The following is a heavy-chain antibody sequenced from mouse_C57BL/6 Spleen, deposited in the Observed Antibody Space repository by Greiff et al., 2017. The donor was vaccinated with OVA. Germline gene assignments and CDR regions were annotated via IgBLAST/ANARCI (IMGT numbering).Heavy chain of an antibody. CDR1: GYTFTSYW. Sequence: QVQLQQPGAELVKPGASVKLSCKASGYTFTSYWMHWVKQRPGQGLEWIGMIHPNSGSTNYNEKFKSKATLTVDKSSSTAYMQPSSLTSEDSAVYFCARQPYGSRGYFDYWGQGTTLTVSS. CDR2: IHPNSGST. V-gene: IGHV1-64*01. D-gene: IGHD1-1*01. CDR3: ARQPYGSRGYFDY. J-gene: IGHJ2*01.